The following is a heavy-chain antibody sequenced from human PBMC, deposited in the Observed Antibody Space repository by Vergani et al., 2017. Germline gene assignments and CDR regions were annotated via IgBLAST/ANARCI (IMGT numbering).Heavy chain of an antibody. CDR3: ASLFAGTGSYGMGV. V-gene: IGHV4-34*01. D-gene: IGHD3-10*02. CDR2: INHSGST. J-gene: IGHJ6*02. Sequence: QVQLQQWGAGLLKPSETLSLTCAVYGGSFSGYYWSWIRQPPGKGLEWIGEINHSGSTNYNPSLKSRVTISVDTSKNQVSLKLSSVTAADTAVYYCASLFAGTGSYGMGVWGQGTTVTVSS. CDR1: GGSFSGYY.